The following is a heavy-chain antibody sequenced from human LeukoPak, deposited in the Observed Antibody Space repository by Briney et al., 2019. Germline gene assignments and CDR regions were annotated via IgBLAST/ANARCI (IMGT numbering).Heavy chain of an antibody. J-gene: IGHJ5*02. CDR2: ISYDGSNK. CDR3: ARVNEENWFDP. Sequence: GGSLRPSCAASGFTFSSYGMHWVRQAPGKGLEWVAVISYDGSNKYYADSVKGRFTISRDNSKNTLYLQMNSLRAEDTAVYYCARVNEENWFDPWGQGTLVTVSS. CDR1: GFTFSSYG. V-gene: IGHV3-30*19.